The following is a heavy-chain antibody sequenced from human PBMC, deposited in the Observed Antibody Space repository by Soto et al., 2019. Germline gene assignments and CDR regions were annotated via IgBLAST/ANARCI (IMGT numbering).Heavy chain of an antibody. D-gene: IGHD3-22*01. Sequence: EVQLVESGGGLVQPGGSLRLSCAASGFTFSSHWIHWVRQAPGKGLVWVSRINSGGSTTDYADSVKGRFTISRDNAKNTLYLQMNGLRGEDTAVYHFVRGASGYYYVDSWGQGTLVTVSS. CDR3: VRGASGYYYVDS. V-gene: IGHV3-74*01. J-gene: IGHJ4*02. CDR1: GFTFSSHW. CDR2: INSGGSTT.